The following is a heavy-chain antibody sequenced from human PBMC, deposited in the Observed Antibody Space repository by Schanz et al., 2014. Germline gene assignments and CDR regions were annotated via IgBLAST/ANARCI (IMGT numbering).Heavy chain of an antibody. V-gene: IGHV4-59*12. CDR1: GGSISTYY. Sequence: QVQLQESGPRLVKPSETLSLTCAVSGGSISTYYWSWIRQPPGKGLEWIGYIHKSGTTNYNPSLKSRVTNSLDTSKKEFALSLASVTAADAAVYYCARGTLGEYCASSSCYSGAEYFQHWGRGALVTVSS. CDR3: ARGTLGEYCASSSCYSGAEYFQH. CDR2: IHKSGTT. D-gene: IGHD2-2*02. J-gene: IGHJ1*01.